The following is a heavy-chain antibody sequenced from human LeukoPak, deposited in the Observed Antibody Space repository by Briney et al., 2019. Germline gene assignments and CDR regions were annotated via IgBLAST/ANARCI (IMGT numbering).Heavy chain of an antibody. CDR1: GYRFNNYW. V-gene: IGHV5-51*01. D-gene: IGHD3-22*01. CDR2: IYPGDSDT. J-gene: IGHJ4*02. CDR3: ARRHYYYDRSGFYYYFDT. Sequence: GESLKISCKGSGYRFNNYWIGWVRQMPGKGLEWMGIIYPGDSDTRYSPSFQGQVTISADKSISTAYLQWSSLKASDTAMYYCARRHYYYDRSGFYYYFDTWGQGTQVTVTS.